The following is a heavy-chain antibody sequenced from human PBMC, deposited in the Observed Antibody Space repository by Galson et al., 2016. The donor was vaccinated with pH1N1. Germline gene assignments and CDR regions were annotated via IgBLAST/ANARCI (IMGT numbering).Heavy chain of an antibody. Sequence: QSGAEVKKPGESLKISCKGSGYRFSNYWIGWMRQMPGKGLECMGIIYPADSHTKYSQSFQGQVTISVDKSDSSAYLQWSRLKASDTAMSYCARQWGYNAGRGDVGAYGIWGQGTMVTVSP. CDR2: IYPADSHT. V-gene: IGHV5-51*01. CDR1: GYRFSNYW. CDR3: ARQWGYNAGRGDVGAYGI. D-gene: IGHD5-12*01. J-gene: IGHJ3*02.